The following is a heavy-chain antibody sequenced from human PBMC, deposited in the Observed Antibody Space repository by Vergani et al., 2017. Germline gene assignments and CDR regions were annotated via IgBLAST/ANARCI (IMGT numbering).Heavy chain of an antibody. D-gene: IGHD3-10*01. CDR1: GDSISSNIKY. V-gene: IGHV4-39*02. CDR2: ISSSGSP. CDR3: ARPVGPSAIADGYHV. Sequence: QPHLQESGPGLVKPSETLSLTCTVSGDSISSNIKYWGWIRQPPGKGLEWIGSISSSGSPYYNPTLKSRLAFSVDTSKNLFSLRLKSVTATDTGMYYCARPVGPSAIADGYHVWGQGTMVTVS. J-gene: IGHJ3*01.